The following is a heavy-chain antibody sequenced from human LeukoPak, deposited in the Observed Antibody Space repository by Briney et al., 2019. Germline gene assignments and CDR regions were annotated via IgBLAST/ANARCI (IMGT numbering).Heavy chain of an antibody. J-gene: IGHJ3*02. Sequence: GESLRISCKGSGYSFTSYWISWVRQMPGKGLEWMGRIDPSDSYTNYSPSFQGHVTISADKSIGTAYLQWSSLKASDTAMYYCASLLDSSGWANDAFDIWGQGTMVTVSS. D-gene: IGHD6-19*01. CDR2: IDPSDSYT. CDR3: ASLLDSSGWANDAFDI. V-gene: IGHV5-10-1*01. CDR1: GYSFTSYW.